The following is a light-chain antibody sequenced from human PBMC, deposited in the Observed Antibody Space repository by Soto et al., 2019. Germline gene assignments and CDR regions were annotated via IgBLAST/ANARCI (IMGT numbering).Light chain of an antibody. J-gene: IGKJ1*01. CDR3: PHYGYLPWR. Sequence: EMIFTQSPDTLSFSPGERATLSCRASQTGDSQYLAWYQQRPGQAPRLLIRGVFIRAAGIPDRFSGSGSDKYLTLTVSRLEPEDSAVYFCPHYGYLPWRVGQGTQVDIK. CDR2: GVF. V-gene: IGKV3-20*01. CDR1: QTGDSQY.